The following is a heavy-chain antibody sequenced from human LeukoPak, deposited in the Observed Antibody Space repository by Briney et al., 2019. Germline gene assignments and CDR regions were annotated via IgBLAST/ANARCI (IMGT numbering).Heavy chain of an antibody. J-gene: IGHJ6*03. Sequence: GGSLRLSCAASGFTLSSYSMNWVRQAPGKGLEWVSSISSSSSYIYYADSVKGRFTISRDNAKNSLYLQMNSLRAEDTAVYYCAREENGDFPYYYYYMDVGDKGTTVTVSS. V-gene: IGHV3-21*01. D-gene: IGHD4-17*01. CDR3: AREENGDFPYYYYYMDV. CDR2: ISSSSSYI. CDR1: GFTLSSYS.